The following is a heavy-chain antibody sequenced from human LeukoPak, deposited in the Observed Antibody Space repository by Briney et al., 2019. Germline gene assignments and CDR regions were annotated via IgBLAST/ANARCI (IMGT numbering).Heavy chain of an antibody. D-gene: IGHD3-10*01. V-gene: IGHV3-48*01. J-gene: IGHJ5*02. CDR3: ARDGWFGDYNWFDP. CDR1: GFTFSSYS. Sequence: PGGSLRLSCTASGFTFSSYSMNWVRQAPGNGLEWVSYTSSASNTIYYADSVKGRFTISRDNAKNSLYLQMNSLRAEDTAMYYCARDGWFGDYNWFDPWGQGTLVTVSS. CDR2: TSSASNTI.